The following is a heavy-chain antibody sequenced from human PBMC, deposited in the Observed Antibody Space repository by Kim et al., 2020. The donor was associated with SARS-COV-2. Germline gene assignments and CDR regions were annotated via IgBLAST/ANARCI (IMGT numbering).Heavy chain of an antibody. D-gene: IGHD6-19*01. Sequence: SETLSLTCAVSGGSISSSHWWSWVRQPPGKGLEWIGEIYHSGSTNYNPSLKSRVTISVDKSKNQFSLKLNSVTAADTAVYYCARGNSSGWYGYYYYGMDVWGQGTTVTVSS. CDR3: ARGNSSGWYGYYYYGMDV. V-gene: IGHV4-4*02. J-gene: IGHJ6*02. CDR2: IYHSGST. CDR1: GGSISSSHW.